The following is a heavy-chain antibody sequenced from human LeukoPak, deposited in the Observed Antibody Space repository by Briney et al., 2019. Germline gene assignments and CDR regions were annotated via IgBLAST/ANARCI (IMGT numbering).Heavy chain of an antibody. CDR3: ASELSRGDEGFDY. Sequence: ASVKVSCKASGYPFTSYYINWVRQAPGQGLEWMGWISAYNGDTNYAQNLQGRVTMTTDTSTDTAYMELRSLRSDDTAVYYCASELSRGDEGFDYWGQGTLVTVYS. V-gene: IGHV1-18*01. CDR2: ISAYNGDT. D-gene: IGHD3-10*01. J-gene: IGHJ4*02. CDR1: GYPFTSYY.